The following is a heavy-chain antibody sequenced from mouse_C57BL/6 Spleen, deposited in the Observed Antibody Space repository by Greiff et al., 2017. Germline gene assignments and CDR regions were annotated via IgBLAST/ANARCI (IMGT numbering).Heavy chain of an antibody. CDR3: ARGDYGKYFDV. V-gene: IGHV1-18*01. D-gene: IGHD1-1*01. CDR1: GYTFTDYN. J-gene: IGHJ1*03. Sequence: VQLKQSGPELVKPGASVKIPCKASGYTFTDYNMDWVKQSHGKSLEWIGDINPNNGGTIYNQKFKGKATLTVAKSSSTAYMELRSLTSEDTAVYYCARGDYGKYFDVRGTGTTVTVSS. CDR2: INPNNGGT.